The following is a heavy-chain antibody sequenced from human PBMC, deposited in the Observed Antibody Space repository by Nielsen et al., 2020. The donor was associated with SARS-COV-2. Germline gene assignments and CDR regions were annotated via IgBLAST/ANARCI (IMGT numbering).Heavy chain of an antibody. V-gene: IGHV3-9*01. CDR3: AKLPDIYCSGGSCPAY. CDR2: ISWNSGSI. Sequence: GGSLRLSCAASGFTFDDYAMHWVRQAPGKGLEWFPGISWNSGSIGYADSVKGRFTISRDNAKNSLYLQMNSLRAEDTALYYCAKLPDIYCSGGSCPAYWGQGTLVTVSS. J-gene: IGHJ4*02. D-gene: IGHD2-15*01. CDR1: GFTFDDYA.